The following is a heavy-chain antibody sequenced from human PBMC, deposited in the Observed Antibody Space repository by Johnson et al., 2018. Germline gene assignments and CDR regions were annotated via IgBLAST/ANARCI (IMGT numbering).Heavy chain of an antibody. CDR3: APGYSSSPNSEYFHH. D-gene: IGHD6-6*01. Sequence: QVQLVQSGGGVVRPGGSLRLSCAASGFTFSSYAMHWVRQAPGKGLEWVAVISYDGSNKYYADSVKGRFTISRDNSKNTLYLQMNSLRAEDTAVYSCAPGYSSSPNSEYFHHWGQGTLVTVSS. J-gene: IGHJ1*01. CDR2: ISYDGSNK. V-gene: IGHV3-30-3*01. CDR1: GFTFSSYA.